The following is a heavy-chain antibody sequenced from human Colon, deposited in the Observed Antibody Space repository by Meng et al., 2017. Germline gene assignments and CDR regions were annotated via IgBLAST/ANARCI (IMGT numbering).Heavy chain of an antibody. CDR3: TRGWMPE. J-gene: IGHJ4*01. D-gene: IGHD2-2*01. CDR1: GVTFSGFS. CDR2: ITGDSTYI. Sequence: VHVGGSGGGWVKAVESLSLSCAASGVTFSGFSLSGVRQAPGKVLEWVSSITGDSTYIYYADSVKGRFTVSRDNAKNSLYLQMNSLRSDDSAVYYCTRGWMPEWGQGTLVTVSS. V-gene: IGHV3-21*01.